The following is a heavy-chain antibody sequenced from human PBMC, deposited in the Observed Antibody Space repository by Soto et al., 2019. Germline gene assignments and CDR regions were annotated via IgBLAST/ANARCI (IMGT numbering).Heavy chain of an antibody. D-gene: IGHD3-22*01. CDR3: ARGLIPLDPHYYDSSGYYRFDY. J-gene: IGHJ4*02. CDR2: IYYSGST. CDR1: GGSISSGSYY. V-gene: IGHV4-31*03. Sequence: QVQLQESGPGLVKPSQTLSLTCIVSGGSISSGSYYWSWIRQLPGKGLEWIGYIYYSGSTYYNPSLKSRATLSVDTSKNQFSLKLSSVTAADTAVYYCARGLIPLDPHYYDSSGYYRFDYWGQGTLVTVSS.